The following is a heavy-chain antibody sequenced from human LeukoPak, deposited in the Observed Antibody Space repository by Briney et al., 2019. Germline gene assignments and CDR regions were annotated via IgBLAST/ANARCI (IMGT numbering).Heavy chain of an antibody. CDR3: ARDVGYGENYFDY. CDR1: GFTFSSYA. Sequence: GGSLRLSCAASGFTFSSYAMSWVRQAPGKGLEWVSAISGSGGSTYYADSVKGRFTISRDNAKNSLYLQMNSLRAEDTAVYYCARDVGYGENYFDYWGQGTLVTVSS. J-gene: IGHJ4*02. V-gene: IGHV3-23*01. CDR2: ISGSGGST. D-gene: IGHD5-12*01.